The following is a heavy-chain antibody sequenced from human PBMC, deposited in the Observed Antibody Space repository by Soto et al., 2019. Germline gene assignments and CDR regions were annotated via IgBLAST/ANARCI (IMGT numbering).Heavy chain of an antibody. CDR3: AREQHDPYDASGYYFNWFDP. CDR1: GGTFNNYG. J-gene: IGHJ5*02. Sequence: SVKVSCKASGGTFNNYGINWVRQAPGQGLEWMGGVIPLFGAANYAQKFQGRVTITADASTSVVYMQLSSLRSEDTAVYYCAREQHDPYDASGYYFNWFDPWGQGTLVTVSS. V-gene: IGHV1-69*13. D-gene: IGHD3-22*01. CDR2: VIPLFGAA.